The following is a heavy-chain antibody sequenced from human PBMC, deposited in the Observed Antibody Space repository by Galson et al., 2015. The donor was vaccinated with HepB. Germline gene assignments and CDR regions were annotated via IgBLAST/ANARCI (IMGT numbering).Heavy chain of an antibody. Sequence: ETLSLTCTVSGGSISSYYWGWIRQPAVKGLEWIGRIYTSGSTNYNPSLKSRVTMSVDTSKNQFSLKLSSVTAADTAVYYCARDPGYSSGWWVSDWFDPWGQGTLVTVSS. CDR1: GGSISSYY. J-gene: IGHJ5*02. CDR2: IYTSGST. V-gene: IGHV4-4*07. CDR3: ARDPGYSSGWWVSDWFDP. D-gene: IGHD6-19*01.